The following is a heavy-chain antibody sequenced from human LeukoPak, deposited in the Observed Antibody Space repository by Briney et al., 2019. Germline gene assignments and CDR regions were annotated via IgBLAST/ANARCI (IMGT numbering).Heavy chain of an antibody. CDR2: ISYDGVDK. CDR3: AKDGSSGWYVGYYYMDV. J-gene: IGHJ6*03. Sequence: PGGSLRLSCAASGFTFTNYAMSWVRQAPGKGLEWVASISYDGVDKYYADSLKGRFTMSRDNSKNSVYLQMDSLRVEDTAMYYCAKDGSSGWYVGYYYMDVWGKGTTVTVSS. V-gene: IGHV3-30-3*02. D-gene: IGHD6-19*01. CDR1: GFTFTNYA.